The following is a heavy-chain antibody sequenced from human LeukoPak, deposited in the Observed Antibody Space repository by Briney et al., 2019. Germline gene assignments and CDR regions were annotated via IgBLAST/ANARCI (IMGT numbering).Heavy chain of an antibody. Sequence: PGGSLRLSCTASGFTLGDHSVSWVRQAPGKGLEWVGFIRSKAYGGTPEYAASVKGRLTISGDDSKSVAYLQMSSLKTEDTAVYHCARHSSGFQFDYWGQGTLVTVSS. CDR3: ARHSSGFQFDY. V-gene: IGHV3-49*04. CDR1: GFTLGDHS. D-gene: IGHD3-22*01. CDR2: IRSKAYGGTP. J-gene: IGHJ4*02.